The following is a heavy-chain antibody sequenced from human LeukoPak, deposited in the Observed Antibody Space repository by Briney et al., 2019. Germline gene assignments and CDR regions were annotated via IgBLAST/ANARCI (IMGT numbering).Heavy chain of an antibody. J-gene: IGHJ4*02. CDR1: GFTFSSYG. CDR2: ISYDGSNK. D-gene: IGHD3-10*01. V-gene: IGHV3-30*18. Sequence: GGSLRLSCAASGFTFSSYGMHWVRQAPGKGLEWVAVISYDGSNKYYADSVKGRFTISRDNSKNTLYLQMNSLRAEDTAVYYCAKDLPYGSGTNYWGQGTLVTVSS. CDR3: AKDLPYGSGTNY.